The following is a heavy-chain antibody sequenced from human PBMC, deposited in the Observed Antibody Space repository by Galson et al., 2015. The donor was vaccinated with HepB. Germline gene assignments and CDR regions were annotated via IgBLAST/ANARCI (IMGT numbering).Heavy chain of an antibody. CDR1: GGTFSSYI. D-gene: IGHD6-19*01. CDR3: ARGSSGWYYFDY. J-gene: IGHJ4*02. Sequence: SVKVSCKASGGTFSSYIISWVRQAPGQGLEWMGRIIPILGIANYAQKFQGRVTITADKSTSTAYMELSSLRSEDTAMYYCARGSSGWYYFDYWGQGTLVTVSS. V-gene: IGHV1-69*02. CDR2: IIPILGIA.